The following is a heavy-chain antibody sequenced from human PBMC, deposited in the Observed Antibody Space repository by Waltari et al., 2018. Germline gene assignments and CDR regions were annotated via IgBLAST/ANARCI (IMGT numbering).Heavy chain of an antibody. CDR3: ARSWRYGVQLYFDY. V-gene: IGHV4-38-2*01. CDR1: GYSISSGYY. CDR2: IYHCGST. Sequence: QVQLQESGPGLVKPSETLSLTCAVSGYSISSGYYWGWLRQPPGKGMEWLGSIYHCGSTYDNPSLRSRVTISVDTSKNQFSLKLSSVTAADTAVYYCARSWRYGVQLYFDYWGQGTLVTVSS. D-gene: IGHD5-18*01. J-gene: IGHJ4*02.